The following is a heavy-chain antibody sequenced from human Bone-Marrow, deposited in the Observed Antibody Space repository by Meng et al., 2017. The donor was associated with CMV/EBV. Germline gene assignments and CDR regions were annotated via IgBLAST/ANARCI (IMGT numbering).Heavy chain of an antibody. CDR1: EFSSSKSW. Sequence: GSLTLSCAASEFSSSKSWVGWVRQAPRKGLEWVANIKEDGSEKFYVDSAKGRFTISRDNAKSSLFLEMNSLRAEDTAVYYCTTRGDYFDFWGQGTLVTVSS. CDR2: IKEDGSEK. CDR3: TTRGDYFDF. V-gene: IGHV3-7*01. J-gene: IGHJ4*02. D-gene: IGHD1-14*01.